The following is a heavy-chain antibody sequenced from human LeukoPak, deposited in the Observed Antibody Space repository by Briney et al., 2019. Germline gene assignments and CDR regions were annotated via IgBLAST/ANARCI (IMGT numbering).Heavy chain of an antibody. CDR1: GDSVSSNSAA. D-gene: IGHD2-2*01. CDR2: TYYRSKWYN. V-gene: IGHV6-1*01. J-gene: IGHJ4*02. Sequence: SQTLSLTFAISGDSVSSNSAAWNWIRQSPSRGLEWLGSTYYRSKWYNDYAVSVKSRITINPDTSKNQFSLQLNSVTPEDTAVYYCARDMSSCSSTSCYVDLDYWGQGTLVTVSS. CDR3: ARDMSSCSSTSCYVDLDY.